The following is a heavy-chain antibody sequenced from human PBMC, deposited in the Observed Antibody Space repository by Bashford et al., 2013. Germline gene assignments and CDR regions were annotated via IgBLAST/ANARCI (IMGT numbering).Heavy chain of an antibody. V-gene: IGHV4-38-2*01. CDR3: ASFSGYEAGPKWFDP. J-gene: IGHJ5*02. CDR2: INHSGST. Sequence: SSETLSLTCAVSGYSISSGYYWGWIRQPPGKGLEWIGEINHSGSTNYNPSLKSRVTISVDTSKNQFSLMLTSVTAADTGLYYCASFSGYEAGPKWFDPWGPGNTGHRLL. CDR1: GYSISSGYY. D-gene: IGHD5-12*01.